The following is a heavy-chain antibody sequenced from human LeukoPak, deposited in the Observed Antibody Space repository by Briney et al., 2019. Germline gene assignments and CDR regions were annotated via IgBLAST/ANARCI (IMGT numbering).Heavy chain of an antibody. CDR3: AKWGDYDVLTGYYVSDF. V-gene: IGHV3-23*01. D-gene: IGHD3-9*01. Sequence: GASLRLSCAASGFIFSNYAMYWVRQAPGKGLEWVSAISGRSDNTYYADSVKGRFTLSRDSSKNTLYLQMNSLKADDTAVYYCAKWGDYDVLTGYYVSDFWGQGTLVTVSS. J-gene: IGHJ4*02. CDR1: GFIFSNYA. CDR2: ISGRSDNT.